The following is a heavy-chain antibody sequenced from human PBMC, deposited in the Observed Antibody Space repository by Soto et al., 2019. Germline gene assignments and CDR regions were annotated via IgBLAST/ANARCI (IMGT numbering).Heavy chain of an antibody. CDR3: ARDELGVTLNNWFDP. D-gene: IGHD7-27*01. J-gene: IGHJ5*02. CDR2: ISSSSRII. V-gene: IGHV3-48*02. Sequence: EVQLVESGGGLVQPGGSLSLSCAASGFTFSSYDMNWVRQAPGKGLEWVSYISSSSRIIYYADSVKGRFTISRDNAKNSLYLQMNSLRDEDTALYYCARDELGVTLNNWFDPWGQGTLVTVAS. CDR1: GFTFSSYD.